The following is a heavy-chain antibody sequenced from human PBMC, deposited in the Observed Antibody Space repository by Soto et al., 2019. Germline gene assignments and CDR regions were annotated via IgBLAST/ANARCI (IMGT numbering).Heavy chain of an antibody. CDR3: ARLPSLAAASDY. CDR2: IYYSGST. D-gene: IGHD6-13*01. J-gene: IGHJ4*02. Sequence: PSETLSLTCTVSGGSISSGGYYWSWIRQHPGKGLEWIGYIYYSGSTYYNPSLKSRVTISVDTSKNQFSLKLSSVTAADTAVYYCARLPSLAAASDYWGQGTLVTVSS. CDR1: GGSISSGGYY. V-gene: IGHV4-31*03.